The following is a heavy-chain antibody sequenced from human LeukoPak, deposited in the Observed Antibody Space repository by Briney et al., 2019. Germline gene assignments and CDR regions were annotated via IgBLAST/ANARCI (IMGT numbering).Heavy chain of an antibody. CDR3: ARARSQDIVVVYDPDY. CDR2: INPNSGGT. Sequence: ASVKVSCKASGYTFTGYYMHWVRQAPGQGLEWMGWINPNSGGTNYAQKFQGRVTMTRDTSISTAYMELSRPRSDDTAVYYCARARSQDIVVVYDPDYWGQGTLVTVSS. J-gene: IGHJ4*02. CDR1: GYTFTGYY. V-gene: IGHV1-2*02. D-gene: IGHD2-2*01.